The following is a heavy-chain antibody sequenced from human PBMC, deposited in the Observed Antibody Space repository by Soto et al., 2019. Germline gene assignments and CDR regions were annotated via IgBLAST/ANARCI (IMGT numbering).Heavy chain of an antibody. CDR3: ARDRGRYYYDSSGSRYYYYYGMDV. D-gene: IGHD3-22*01. Sequence: ASVKVSCKASGYTFTGYYMHWVRQAPGQGXEWMGWINPNSGGTNYAQKFQGWVTMTRDTSISTAYMELSRLRSDDTAVYYCARDRGRYYYDSSGSRYYYYYGMDVWGQGTTVTVSS. V-gene: IGHV1-2*04. CDR1: GYTFTGYY. J-gene: IGHJ6*02. CDR2: INPNSGGT.